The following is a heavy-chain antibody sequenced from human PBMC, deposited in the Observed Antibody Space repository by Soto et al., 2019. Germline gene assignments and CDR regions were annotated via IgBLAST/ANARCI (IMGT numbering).Heavy chain of an antibody. D-gene: IGHD6-19*01. CDR2: IYYSGST. CDR1: GGSISSSSYY. V-gene: IGHV4-39*01. Sequence: PSETLSLTCTVSGGSISSSSYYWGWIRQPPGKGLEWIGSIYYSGSTYYNPSLKSRVTISVDTSKNQFSLKLSSVTAADTAVYYCARISGSGWDLEYFDYWGQGTLVTVS. J-gene: IGHJ4*02. CDR3: ARISGSGWDLEYFDY.